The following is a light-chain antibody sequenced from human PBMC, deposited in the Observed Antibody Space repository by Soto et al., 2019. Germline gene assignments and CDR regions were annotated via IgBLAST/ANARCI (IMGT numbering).Light chain of an antibody. CDR3: QQNYITPLA. CDR2: AVS. V-gene: IGKV1-39*01. CDR1: QSISSY. Sequence: DIAMTQSPSSLSASVGDRVTITCRASQSISSYLNWYQQKPGKAPRLLIYAVSNLQSGVPSRFSGSGSGTDFTLTISSLQPEDFATYYCQQNYITPLAFDPGTKVDIK. J-gene: IGKJ3*01.